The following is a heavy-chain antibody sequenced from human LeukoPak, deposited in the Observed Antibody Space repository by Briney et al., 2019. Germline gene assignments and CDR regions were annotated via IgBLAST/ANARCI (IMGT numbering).Heavy chain of an antibody. CDR2: IYLGDSDT. V-gene: IGHV5-51*01. CDR3: ARHPSYTSGWPLDY. J-gene: IGHJ4*02. Sequence: GESLKISCKGSGYSFTNYWIGWVRQMPGKGLEWMGIIYLGDSDTRYSPSFQGQVTISADKSISTAYLQWSSLKASDTAIYYCARHPSYTSGWPLDYWGQETLVTVSS. CDR1: GYSFTNYW. D-gene: IGHD6-19*01.